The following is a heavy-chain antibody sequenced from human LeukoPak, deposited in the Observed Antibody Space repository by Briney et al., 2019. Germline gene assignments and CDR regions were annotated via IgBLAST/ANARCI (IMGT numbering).Heavy chain of an antibody. Sequence: LETLCLTCGVSGGSVSSTNWWTWIRQPPGKGLEWIGEVHLDGRTNFNPSLKSRLTMSVDLSENHVSLKLTSVTAADTAVYYCAREGGFYRPLDYSGQGTMATVSS. CDR1: GGSVSSTNW. J-gene: IGHJ4*01. CDR2: VHLDGRT. V-gene: IGHV4-4*03. D-gene: IGHD6-25*01. CDR3: AREGGFYRPLDY.